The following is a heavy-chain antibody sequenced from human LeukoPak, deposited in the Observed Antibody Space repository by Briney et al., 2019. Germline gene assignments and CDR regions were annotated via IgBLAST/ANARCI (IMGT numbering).Heavy chain of an antibody. CDR2: IYYSGST. J-gene: IGHJ4*02. V-gene: IGHV4-61*08. CDR3: ARQFGTRIAAAGTFDY. CDR1: GGSLSSGDYY. D-gene: IGHD6-13*01. Sequence: SETLSLTCTVSGGSLSSGDYYWSWIRQPPGKGLEWIGYIYYSGSTNYNPSLKSRVTISVDTSKNQFSLKLSSVAAADTAVYYCARQFGTRIAAAGTFDYWGQGTLVTVSS.